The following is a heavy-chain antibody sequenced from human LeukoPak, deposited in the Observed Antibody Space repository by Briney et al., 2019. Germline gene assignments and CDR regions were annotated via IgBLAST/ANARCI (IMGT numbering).Heavy chain of an antibody. CDR2: INHSGST. J-gene: IGHJ6*03. CDR1: GGSFSGYY. D-gene: IGHD6-13*01. CDR3: ARVRGSSWNTGYYYHFMDV. Sequence: SSETLSLTCAVYGGSFSGYYWSWIRQPPGKGLEWIGEINHSGSTNYNPSLKSRVTISVDTSKNQFSLKLSSVTAADTAVYYCARVRGSSWNTGYYYHFMDVWGKGTTVTISS. V-gene: IGHV4-34*01.